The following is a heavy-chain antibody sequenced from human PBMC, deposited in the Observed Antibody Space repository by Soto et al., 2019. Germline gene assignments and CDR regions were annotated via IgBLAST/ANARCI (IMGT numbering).Heavy chain of an antibody. J-gene: IGHJ4*02. CDR3: ASHYDSSGYYYRGLDY. CDR1: GGTFSGYT. V-gene: IGHV1-69*13. CDR2: IIPIFGTA. Sequence: ASVKVSCKASGGTFSGYTISWVRQAPGQGLEWMGGIIPIFGTADYAQKFQGRVTITADESTSTGNMELSSLRSEDTAVYYCASHYDSSGYYYRGLDYWGQGTLVTVSS. D-gene: IGHD3-22*01.